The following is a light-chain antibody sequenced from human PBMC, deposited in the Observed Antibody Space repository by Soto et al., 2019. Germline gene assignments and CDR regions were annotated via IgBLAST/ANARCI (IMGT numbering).Light chain of an antibody. Sequence: EIAMTQSPATLSVSPWERGTLSCMASQIVSSSYLAWYQRKPGQAPRLLIYGASSRATGIPDRFSGSGSGTDFTLTISRLEPEDFAVYYCQHYGSSPRTFGQGTKVDI. V-gene: IGKV3-20*01. CDR1: QIVSSSY. CDR2: GAS. CDR3: QHYGSSPRT. J-gene: IGKJ1*01.